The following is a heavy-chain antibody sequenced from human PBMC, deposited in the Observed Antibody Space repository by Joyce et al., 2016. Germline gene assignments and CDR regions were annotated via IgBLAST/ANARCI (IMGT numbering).Heavy chain of an antibody. V-gene: IGHV3-48*02. CDR3: ARDSSRGYAY. CDR1: GFTFSNSD. CDR2: ISPTSGTI. J-gene: IGHJ4*02. D-gene: IGHD5-18*01. Sequence: EVQLVESRGGLVQPGGSLRLSCAASGFTFSNSDMTWVRQAPGKGREWFSSISPTSGTIFYADSVKGRFTVSRDNAKNSLYLQMNTLRDEDTAVYYCARDSSRGYAYWGQGTLVTVSS.